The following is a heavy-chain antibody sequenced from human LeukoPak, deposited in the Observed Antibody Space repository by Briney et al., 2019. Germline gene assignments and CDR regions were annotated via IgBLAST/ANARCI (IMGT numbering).Heavy chain of an antibody. Sequence: PGGSLRLSCAASGFTFSSYAMHWVRQAPGRGLEWVAVISYDGSNKYYADSVKGRFTISRDNSKNTLYLQMNSLRAEDTAVYYCARSSYSSIGWGQGTLVTVSS. CDR1: GFTFSSYA. CDR2: ISYDGSNK. V-gene: IGHV3-30-3*01. J-gene: IGHJ4*02. CDR3: ARSSYSSIG. D-gene: IGHD6-13*01.